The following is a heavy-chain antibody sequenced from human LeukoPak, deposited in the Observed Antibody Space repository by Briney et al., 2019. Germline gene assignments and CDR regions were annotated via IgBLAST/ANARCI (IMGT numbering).Heavy chain of an antibody. D-gene: IGHD2-15*01. CDR3: ARLGGPQVGYCSGGNCYVDV. V-gene: IGHV4-39*01. J-gene: IGHJ6*03. CDR2: IYYSGGT. Sequence: SETLSLTCTVSGGSISSSSYYWGWIRQPPGKGLEWIGSIYYSGGTYYSPSLKSRVTISVDTSKNQFSLKLSSVTAADTAVYYCARLGGPQVGYCSGGNCYVDVWGKGTTVTVSS. CDR1: GGSISSSSYY.